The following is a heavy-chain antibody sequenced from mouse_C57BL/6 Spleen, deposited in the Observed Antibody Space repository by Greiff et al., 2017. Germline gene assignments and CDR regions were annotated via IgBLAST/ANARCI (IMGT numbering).Heavy chain of an antibody. V-gene: IGHV1-18*01. CDR2: INPNNGGT. Sequence: EVQLVESGPELVKPGASVKIPCKASGYTFTDYNMDWVKQSPGKSLEWIGEINPNNGGTIYNQKFKGKATLTVDKSSSTAYMELRSLTSEDTAVYYCARLDEDGYYFCYWGQGTTLTVSS. J-gene: IGHJ2*01. CDR3: ARLDEDGYYFCY. CDR1: GYTFTDYN.